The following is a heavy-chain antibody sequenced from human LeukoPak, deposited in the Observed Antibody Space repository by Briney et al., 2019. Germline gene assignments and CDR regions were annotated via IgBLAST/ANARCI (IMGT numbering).Heavy chain of an antibody. Sequence: SETLSLTCTVSGYSITRGSYWGWIRQPPGKGLEWIANIYHSGSTYYNPSLKSRVTISVDTSKNQFSLKLSSVTAADTAIYYCARGTTMILDAFDIWGQGTMVTVSS. V-gene: IGHV4-38-2*02. D-gene: IGHD3-22*01. CDR2: IYHSGST. J-gene: IGHJ3*02. CDR3: ARGTTMILDAFDI. CDR1: GYSITRGSY.